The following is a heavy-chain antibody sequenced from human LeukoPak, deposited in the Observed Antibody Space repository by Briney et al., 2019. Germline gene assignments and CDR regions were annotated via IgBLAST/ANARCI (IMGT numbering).Heavy chain of an antibody. CDR1: GFTFSTYW. D-gene: IGHD3-10*01. CDR3: ARGGWGSGSYYSYYYYSVDV. J-gene: IGHJ6*02. CDR2: MNSDGSTT. Sequence: AGGSLRLSCAASGFTFSTYWMHWVRQAPGKGLVLVSRMNSDGSTTSYADSVKGRFTISKDNAKNTLYLQMNSLRAEDTAVYYCARGGWGSGSYYSYYYYSVDVWGQGTTVTVSS. V-gene: IGHV3-74*01.